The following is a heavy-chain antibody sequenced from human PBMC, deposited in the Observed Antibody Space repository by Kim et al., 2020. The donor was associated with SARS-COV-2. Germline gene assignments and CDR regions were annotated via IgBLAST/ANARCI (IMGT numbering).Heavy chain of an antibody. Sequence: SVKVSCKASGGTFSSYAISWVRQAPGQGLEWMGGIIPIFGTANYAQKFQGRVTITADESTSTAYMELSSLRSEDTAVYYCARAGRSYGSGSYPDYYYYYGMDVWGQGTTVTVSS. CDR3: ARAGRSYGSGSYPDYYYYYGMDV. V-gene: IGHV1-69*13. CDR1: GGTFSSYA. J-gene: IGHJ6*02. D-gene: IGHD3-10*01. CDR2: IIPIFGTA.